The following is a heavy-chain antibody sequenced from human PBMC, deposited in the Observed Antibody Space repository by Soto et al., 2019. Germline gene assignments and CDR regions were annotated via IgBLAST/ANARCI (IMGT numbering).Heavy chain of an antibody. D-gene: IGHD1-26*01. CDR3: ARAVGATAD. CDR2: INAGNGNT. Sequence: QVQLVQSGAEVKKPGASLKVSCKASGYTFTSYAMHWVRQAPGQRREWMGWINAGNGNTKYTQKCQGRVTITRDTAASTAYMELSSLRSEDTAVYSCARAVGATADWGQGTRVNVS. V-gene: IGHV1-3*01. J-gene: IGHJ4*02. CDR1: GYTFTSYA.